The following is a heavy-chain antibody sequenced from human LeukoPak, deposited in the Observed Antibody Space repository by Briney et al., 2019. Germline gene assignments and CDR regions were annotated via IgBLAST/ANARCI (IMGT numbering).Heavy chain of an antibody. Sequence: PGGSLRLSCAASGIIITSYWMSWVRQTPGKGLEWVANIKQDGSEKNYVDSVKGRFTIFRDNARISLYFQMNSLRAEDTAVYYCASHSYGYNHWGQGTLVIVSS. J-gene: IGHJ5*02. D-gene: IGHD3-16*01. CDR2: IKQDGSEK. CDR3: ASHSYGYNH. CDR1: GIIITSYW. V-gene: IGHV3-7*01.